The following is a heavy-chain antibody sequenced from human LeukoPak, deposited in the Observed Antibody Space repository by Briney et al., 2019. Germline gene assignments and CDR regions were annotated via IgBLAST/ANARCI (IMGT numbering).Heavy chain of an antibody. J-gene: IGHJ4*02. Sequence: GGSLRLSCAASGFTFSSYSMNWVRQAPGKGLEWVSSISSSSSYIYYADSVKGRFTISRDNAKNSLYLQMNSRRAEDTAVYYCARDKGSGWYGEFDCWGQGTLVTVSS. CDR3: ARDKGSGWYGEFDC. D-gene: IGHD6-19*01. V-gene: IGHV3-21*01. CDR2: ISSSSSYI. CDR1: GFTFSSYS.